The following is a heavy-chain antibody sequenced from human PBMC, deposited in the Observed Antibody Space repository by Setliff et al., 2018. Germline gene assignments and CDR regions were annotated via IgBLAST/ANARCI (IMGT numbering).Heavy chain of an antibody. V-gene: IGHV4-4*07. D-gene: IGHD1-26*01. CDR2: VYSNVGT. J-gene: IGHJ1*01. CDR3: ASRNSDGGPEYFQH. Sequence: SLTSIVPGGSITNYYWGCIRQPAGKGLEWIGRVYSNVGTNFNPSLKSRVTMSVDASKNQISLKLMSVTAADTAVYYCASRNSDGGPEYFQHWGQGALVTVSS. CDR1: GGSITNYY.